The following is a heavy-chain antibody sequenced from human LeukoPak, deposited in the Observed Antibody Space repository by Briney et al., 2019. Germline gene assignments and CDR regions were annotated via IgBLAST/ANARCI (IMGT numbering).Heavy chain of an antibody. V-gene: IGHV4-59*08. D-gene: IGHD3-16*02. J-gene: IGHJ2*01. CDR3: ARRLSAVDRYFDL. Sequence: SETLSLTCTVSVVSISSYYWSWIRQPPGKGLEWIGYVYYTGSTNYNPSLRGRVTISLDTTKNQFSLRLTSVTAADTAVYYCARRLSAVDRYFDLWGRGTLVTVSS. CDR2: VYYTGST. CDR1: VVSISSYY.